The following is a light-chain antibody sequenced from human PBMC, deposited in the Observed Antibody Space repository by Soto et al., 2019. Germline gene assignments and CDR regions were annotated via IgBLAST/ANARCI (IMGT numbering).Light chain of an antibody. Sequence: DIQMTQSPSSLSATVGDRITITCRASQSISRHLNWYQQKPGKAPKLLIYTASSLQRGVPLRISGSGSGTDFTLAISSLQPEDFATYYCQQSYSTPLTFGGGTKVEIK. V-gene: IGKV1-39*01. CDR1: QSISRH. CDR3: QQSYSTPLT. CDR2: TAS. J-gene: IGKJ4*01.